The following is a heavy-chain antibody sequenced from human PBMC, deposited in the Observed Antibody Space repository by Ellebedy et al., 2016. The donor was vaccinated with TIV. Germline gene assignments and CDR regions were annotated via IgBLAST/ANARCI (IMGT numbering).Heavy chain of an antibody. CDR2: IYSAGTT. J-gene: IGHJ6*02. V-gene: IGHV3-53*01. CDR3: ARDYTTMIRAVGEV. CDR1: GFTVSANY. Sequence: GESLKISCAASGFTVSANYMTWVRQAPGKGLEWVSLIYSAGTTHYADSVKGRFTTSRDSSANTLYLQMSSLRAEDTAVYYCARDYTTMIRAVGEVWGQGTTVTVSS. D-gene: IGHD6-13*01.